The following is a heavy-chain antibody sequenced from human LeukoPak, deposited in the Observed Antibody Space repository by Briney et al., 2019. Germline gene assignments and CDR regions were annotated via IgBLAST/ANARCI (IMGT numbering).Heavy chain of an antibody. CDR3: ATPIRDGYNFDY. D-gene: IGHD5-24*01. J-gene: IGHJ4*02. CDR1: GYTLTELS. V-gene: IGHV1-24*01. Sequence: ASVKVSCKVSGYTLTELSMHWVRQAPGKGLEWMGGFDSEDSKTIYAQKFQGRVTLTEDTSTDTAYMELSSLRSEDTAVYYCATPIRDGYNFDYWGQGTLVTVSS. CDR2: FDSEDSKT.